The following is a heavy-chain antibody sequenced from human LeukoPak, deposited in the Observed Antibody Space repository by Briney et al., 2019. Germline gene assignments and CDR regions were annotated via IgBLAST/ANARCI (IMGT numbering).Heavy chain of an antibody. CDR1: GFTFGSYD. V-gene: IGHV3-13*01. D-gene: IGHD2-2*01. CDR2: IGTAGDT. J-gene: IGHJ6*02. Sequence: GGSLRLSCAASGFTFGSYDMHWVRQATGEGLEWVSAIGTAGDTYYPGSVKGRFTISRENAKNSLYLQMNSLRAGDTAVYYCAREVPTGGMDAWGQGTTVTVSS. CDR3: AREVPTGGMDA.